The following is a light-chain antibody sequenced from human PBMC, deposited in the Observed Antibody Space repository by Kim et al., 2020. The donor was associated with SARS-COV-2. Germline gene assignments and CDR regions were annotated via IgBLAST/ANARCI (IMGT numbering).Light chain of an antibody. CDR2: GAS. V-gene: IGKV3-15*01. Sequence: EIVMTQSPATLSVSPGERVTLSCRASQSVSSDLTWYQQKPGQAPRLLIYGASTRATGVPARFSGGGSATEFTLTISSLQSEDFAVYYCHQYNNWHTFGQGTKLEI. CDR3: HQYNNWHT. CDR1: QSVSSD. J-gene: IGKJ2*01.